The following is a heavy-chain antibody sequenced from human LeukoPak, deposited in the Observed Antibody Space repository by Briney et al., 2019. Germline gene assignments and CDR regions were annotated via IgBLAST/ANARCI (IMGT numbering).Heavy chain of an antibody. CDR2: IIPIFGSA. D-gene: IGHD1-26*01. Sequence: SVKVSCKASGGTFSSYAISWVRQAPGQGLEWMGRIIPIFGSANYAQKFQGRVTIITDESTSTAYMELSSLRSEDTAVYYCARVDKYSGSYHWGQGTLSPSPQ. J-gene: IGHJ5*02. CDR1: GGTFSSYA. V-gene: IGHV1-69*05. CDR3: ARVDKYSGSYH.